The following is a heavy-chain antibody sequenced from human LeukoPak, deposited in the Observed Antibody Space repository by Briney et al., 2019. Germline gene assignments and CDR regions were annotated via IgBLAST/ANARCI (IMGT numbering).Heavy chain of an antibody. CDR3: ATSDSRYLSSSN. CDR2: INSGGTVT. J-gene: IGHJ4*02. V-gene: IGHV3-74*01. CDR1: GFTFSDFW. Sequence: GGSLRLSCSASGFTFSDFWMHWVRQAPGKGLVWVSRINSGGTVTNYADSVKGRLTISRDNAKNTLYLHMNSLRVEDSAMYYCATSDSRYLSSSNWGQGTLVIVSS. D-gene: IGHD6-6*01.